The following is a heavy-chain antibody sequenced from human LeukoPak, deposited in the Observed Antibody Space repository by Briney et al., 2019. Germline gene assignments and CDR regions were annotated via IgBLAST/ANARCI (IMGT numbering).Heavy chain of an antibody. CDR3: ARLLGPWQSGDY. CDR2: IYYSGST. D-gene: IGHD3-10*01. CDR1: GGSISSSSYY. V-gene: IGHV4-39*01. Sequence: KPSETLSLTCTVSGGSISSSSYYWGWIRQPPGKGLEWIGSIYYSGSTYYNPSLKSRVTISVDTSKNQFSLKLSSVTAADTAVYYCARLLGPWQSGDYWGQGTLVTVSS. J-gene: IGHJ4*02.